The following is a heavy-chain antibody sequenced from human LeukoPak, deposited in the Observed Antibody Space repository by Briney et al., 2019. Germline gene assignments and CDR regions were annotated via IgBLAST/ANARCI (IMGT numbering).Heavy chain of an antibody. CDR1: GFTFSSYA. V-gene: IGHV3-30-3*01. D-gene: IGHD6-13*01. Sequence: GGSLRLSCAASGFTFSSYAMHWVRQAPGKGLEWVAVISYDGSNKYYADSVKGRFTISRDNSKNTLYLQMNSLRAEDTAVYYCARIGVSRAAAGRYTDAFDIWGQGTVVTVSS. J-gene: IGHJ3*02. CDR3: ARIGVSRAAAGRYTDAFDI. CDR2: ISYDGSNK.